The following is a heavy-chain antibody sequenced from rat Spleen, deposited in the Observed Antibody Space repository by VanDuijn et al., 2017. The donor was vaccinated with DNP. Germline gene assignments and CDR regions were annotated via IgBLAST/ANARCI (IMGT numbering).Heavy chain of an antibody. J-gene: IGHJ2*01. D-gene: IGHD4-4*01. CDR1: GFTFSYYW. CDR3: ARHEGLYSGFPDYFDY. V-gene: IGHV5-31*01. Sequence: EVQLVESGGDLVQPGRSLKLSCVASGFTFSYYWMAWIRQVPGKGLEWIASITSGSGTTSYPDSVKGRFTISRDDAKSTLYLQVDSLRSEDTATYYCARHEGLYSGFPDYFDYWGQGVMVTVSS. CDR2: ITSGSGTT.